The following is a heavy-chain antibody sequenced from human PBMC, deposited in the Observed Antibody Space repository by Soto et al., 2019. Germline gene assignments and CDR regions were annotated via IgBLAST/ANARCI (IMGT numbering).Heavy chain of an antibody. CDR1: GGSISSSSYY. CDR3: ARLLRVRAFDI. V-gene: IGHV4-39*01. Sequence: SETLSLTCTVSGGSISSSSYYWGWIRQPPGKGLEWIGSIYYSGSTYYNPSLKSRVTISVDTSKNQFSLKLSSVTAADTAVYYCARLLRVRAFDIWGQGTMVNVSS. J-gene: IGHJ3*02. CDR2: IYYSGST. D-gene: IGHD4-17*01.